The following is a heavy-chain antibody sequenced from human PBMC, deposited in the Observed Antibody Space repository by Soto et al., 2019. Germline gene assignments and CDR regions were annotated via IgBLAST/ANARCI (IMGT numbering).Heavy chain of an antibody. CDR2: IYPGDSDT. D-gene: IGHD6-13*01. J-gene: IGHJ6*02. Sequence: GESLKISCKGSGYSFTSYWIGWVRQMPGKGLEWMGIIYPGDSDTRYSPSFQGQVTISADKSISTAYLQWSSLKASDTAMYYCARHGEGISWPTPVGYYYYYGMDVWGQGTTVTVSS. CDR1: GYSFTSYW. V-gene: IGHV5-51*01. CDR3: ARHGEGISWPTPVGYYYYYGMDV.